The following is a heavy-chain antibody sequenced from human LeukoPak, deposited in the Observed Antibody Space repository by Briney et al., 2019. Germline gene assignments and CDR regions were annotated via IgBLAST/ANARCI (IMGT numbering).Heavy chain of an antibody. Sequence: GGSLRPSCAASGFTFSSYSMNWVRQAPGKGLEWVSSISSSSSYIYYADSVKGRFTISRDNAKNSLYLQMNSLRAEDTAVYYCARAPDTPPPPTDIVVVPAALRYWGQGTLVTVSS. J-gene: IGHJ4*02. CDR1: GFTFSSYS. CDR2: ISSSSSYI. V-gene: IGHV3-21*01. D-gene: IGHD2-2*01. CDR3: ARAPDTPPPPTDIVVVPAALRY.